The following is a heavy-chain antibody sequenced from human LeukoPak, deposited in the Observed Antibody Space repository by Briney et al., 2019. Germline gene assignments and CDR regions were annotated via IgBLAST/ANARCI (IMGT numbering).Heavy chain of an antibody. CDR2: ISAYNGNT. CDR1: GYTFTSYG. V-gene: IGHV1-18*04. D-gene: IGHD3-3*01. J-gene: IGHJ6*02. Sequence: ASVKVSCKASGYTFTSYGIRWVREAPGQGLEWMGWISAYNGNTNYAQKLQGRVTMTTDTSTSTAYMELRSLRSDDTAVYYCARVVFGVQDYYYGMDVWGQGTTVTVSS. CDR3: ARVVFGVQDYYYGMDV.